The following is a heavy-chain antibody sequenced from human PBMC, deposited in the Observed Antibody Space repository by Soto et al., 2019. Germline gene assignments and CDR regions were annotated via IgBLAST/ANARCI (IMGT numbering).Heavy chain of an antibody. CDR2: INHSGST. D-gene: IGHD6-13*01. J-gene: IGHJ6*02. Sequence: PSETLSLTCAVYGGSFSGYYWSWIRQPPGKGLEWIGEINHSGSTNYNPSLKSRVTISVDTSKNQFSLKLSSVTAADTAVYYCAREGYSSSSDRDYYYGMDVWGQGTTVTVSS. CDR1: GGSFSGYY. CDR3: AREGYSSSSDRDYYYGMDV. V-gene: IGHV4-34*01.